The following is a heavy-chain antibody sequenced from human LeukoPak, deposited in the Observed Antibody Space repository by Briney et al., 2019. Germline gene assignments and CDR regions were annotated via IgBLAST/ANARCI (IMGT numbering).Heavy chain of an antibody. CDR2: ITPMFGTA. D-gene: IGHD3-22*01. J-gene: IGHJ4*02. CDR3: VRDGSYYDSSAYYHLY. V-gene: IGHV1-69*13. Sequence: ASVKVSCKASGGSFSSYAISWVRQAPGQGLEWMGGITPMFGTANYAQKFQGRVTITADESTSTAYMELSSLRSEDTAVFYCVRDGSYYDSSAYYHLYWGQGTLVTVSS. CDR1: GGSFSSYA.